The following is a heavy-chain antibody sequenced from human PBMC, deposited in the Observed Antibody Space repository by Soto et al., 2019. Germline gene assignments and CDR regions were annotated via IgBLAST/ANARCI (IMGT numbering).Heavy chain of an antibody. CDR3: ARWSDNKVVDP. J-gene: IGHJ5*02. CDR1: GFTFRSHG. Sequence: QVQLVESGGGVVQPGRSLRLSCEASGFTFRSHGMHWVRQAPGKGLEWLAVIWYDGSEKYYADSVKGRFTISRDNSKNTLYLQMKSLTVEDTAVYYCARWSDNKVVDPWGQGTVVTVS. CDR2: IWYDGSEK. V-gene: IGHV3-33*01. D-gene: IGHD1-1*01.